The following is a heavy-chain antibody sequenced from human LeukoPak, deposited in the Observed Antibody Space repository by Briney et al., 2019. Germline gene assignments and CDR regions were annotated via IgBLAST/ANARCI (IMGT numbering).Heavy chain of an antibody. CDR1: GYTFTSYA. CDR2: INTNTGNP. Sequence: ASVKVSCKASGYTFTSYAMNWVRQAPGQGLEWMGWINTNTGNPTYAQGFTGRFVFSLDTSVSTAYPQISSLKAEDTAVYYCARDMIAVARDDAFDIWGQGTMVTVSS. J-gene: IGHJ3*02. CDR3: ARDMIAVARDDAFDI. D-gene: IGHD3-22*01. V-gene: IGHV7-4-1*02.